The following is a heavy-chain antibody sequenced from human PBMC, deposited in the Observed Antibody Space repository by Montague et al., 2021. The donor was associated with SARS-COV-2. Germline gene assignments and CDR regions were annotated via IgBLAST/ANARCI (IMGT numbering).Heavy chain of an antibody. CDR2: IYFSGSS. Sequence: TQSLTCTVSGDSIISGFHFWSWIRQHPEKGLEWIGYIYFSGSSLYNPSLNSRVTMSVDTSMSQFSLNLRSVAAADTAIYYCARQVAATTAFDSWGQGTLVSVSS. CDR1: GDSIISGFHF. CDR3: ARQVAATTAFDS. D-gene: IGHD1-26*01. V-gene: IGHV4-31*03. J-gene: IGHJ4*02.